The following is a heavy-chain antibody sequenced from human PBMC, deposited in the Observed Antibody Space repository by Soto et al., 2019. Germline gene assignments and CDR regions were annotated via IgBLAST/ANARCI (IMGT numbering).Heavy chain of an antibody. D-gene: IGHD3-10*01. CDR2: IDTSDSYT. Sequence: GESLKISCKGSGYSFTSYWISWVREMPGKGLEWMGRIDTSDSYTNYSPSFQGHVTISADKSISTAYLQWSSLKASDTAMYYCARLEVGRGVNPYYYGMDVWGQGTTFTVAS. CDR1: GYSFTSYW. V-gene: IGHV5-10-1*01. CDR3: ARLEVGRGVNPYYYGMDV. J-gene: IGHJ6*02.